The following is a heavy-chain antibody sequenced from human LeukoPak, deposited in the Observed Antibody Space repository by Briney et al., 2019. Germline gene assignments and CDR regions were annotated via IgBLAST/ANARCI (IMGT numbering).Heavy chain of an antibody. CDR3: AKRDCSGGSRQLPPHY. V-gene: IGHV3-66*01. Sequence: GGSLRLSCAASRFTFSSYWMHWVRQAPGKGLEWVSVIYSGGSTYYADSVKGRFTISRDNSKNTLYLQMNSLRAEDTAVYYCAKRDCSGGSRQLPPHYWGQGTLVTVSS. CDR2: IYSGGST. D-gene: IGHD2-15*01. J-gene: IGHJ4*02. CDR1: RFTFSSYW.